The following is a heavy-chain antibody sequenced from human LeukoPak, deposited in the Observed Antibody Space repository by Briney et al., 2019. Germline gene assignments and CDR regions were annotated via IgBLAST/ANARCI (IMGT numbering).Heavy chain of an antibody. V-gene: IGHV3-23*01. CDR1: GFTFSSYG. CDR3: AKDLYGDYFKAFYYYGMDV. J-gene: IGHJ6*02. CDR2: ISGSGGST. Sequence: GGSLRLSCAASGFTFSSYGMNWVRQAPGKGLEWVSAISGSGGSTYYADSVEGRFTISRDNSKNTLYLQMNSLRAEDTAVYYCAKDLYGDYFKAFYYYGMDVWGQGTTVTVSS. D-gene: IGHD4-17*01.